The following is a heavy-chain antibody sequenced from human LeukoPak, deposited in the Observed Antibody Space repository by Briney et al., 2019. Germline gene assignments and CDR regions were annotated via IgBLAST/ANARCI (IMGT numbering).Heavy chain of an antibody. D-gene: IGHD1-1*01. CDR2: IIPIFGTA. V-gene: IGHV1-69*05. Sequence: GSSVKVSCKASGGTFSSYAISWVRQAPGQGLEWMGGIIPIFGTANYAQKFQGRVTITTDESTSTAYMELSSLRSEDTAVYYCARVPMEIERYYYYYMDVWGKGTTVTVSS. J-gene: IGHJ6*03. CDR1: GGTFSSYA. CDR3: ARVPMEIERYYYYYMDV.